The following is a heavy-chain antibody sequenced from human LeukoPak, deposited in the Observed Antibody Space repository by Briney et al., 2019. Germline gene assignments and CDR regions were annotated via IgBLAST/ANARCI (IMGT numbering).Heavy chain of an antibody. D-gene: IGHD5-18*01. CDR3: ARIFIRNGYSSYFDC. V-gene: IGHV4-38-2*02. CDR2: VYQSGTT. J-gene: IGHJ4*02. CDR1: GFSISSGHY. Sequence: SETLSLTCTVSGFSISSGHYWGWVRQPPGAGLEWIGSVYQSGTTYYNPSLKSRVTTSVDMSKNQFSLRLRPVTAAHTAVYYCARIFIRNGYSSYFDCWGQGTLVTVSS.